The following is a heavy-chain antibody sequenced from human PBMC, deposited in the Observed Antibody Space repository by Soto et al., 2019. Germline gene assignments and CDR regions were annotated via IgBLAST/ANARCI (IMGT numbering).Heavy chain of an antibody. CDR3: ARRKIHPPTRGAANARGGMDV. V-gene: IGHV3-33*01. CDR2: IWNDGSNS. Sequence: QVQLVESGGGVVQPGRSLRLSCAASGFTFNNYGMHWVRQAPGKGLEWLAVIWNDGSNSSYANSVKGRFTISRDNSKNTLYLQMSSLRAEDTAVYYCARRKIHPPTRGAANARGGMDVWGQGTTVTVSS. D-gene: IGHD6-13*01. J-gene: IGHJ6*02. CDR1: GFTFNNYG.